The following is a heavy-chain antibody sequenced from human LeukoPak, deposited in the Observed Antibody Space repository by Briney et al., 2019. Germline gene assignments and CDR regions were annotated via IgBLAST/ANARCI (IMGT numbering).Heavy chain of an antibody. D-gene: IGHD3-3*01. V-gene: IGHV3-43*02. J-gene: IGHJ4*02. CDR1: GFTFDDYA. Sequence: GGSLRLSCAASGFTFDDYAMHWVRQAPGKGLEWVSLISGDGGSTYYADSVKGRFTISRDNSKNTLYLQMNSLRAEDTAVYYCAKEGYDFWSGYSNYPYFDYWGQGTLVTVSS. CDR2: ISGDGGST. CDR3: AKEGYDFWSGYSNYPYFDY.